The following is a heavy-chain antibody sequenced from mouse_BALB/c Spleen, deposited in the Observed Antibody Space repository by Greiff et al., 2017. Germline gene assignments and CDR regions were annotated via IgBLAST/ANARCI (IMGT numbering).Heavy chain of an antibody. D-gene: IGHD1-1*01. CDR3: TRKHYGRAWFAY. V-gene: IGHV1S81*02. Sequence: VQLQQSGAELVKPGASVKLSCKASGYTFTSYYMYWVKQRPGQGLEWIGEINPSNGGTNFNEKFKSKATLTVDKSSSTAYMQLSSLTSEDSAVYYCTRKHYGRAWFAYWGQGTLVTVSA. CDR2: INPSNGGT. CDR1: GYTFTSYY. J-gene: IGHJ3*01.